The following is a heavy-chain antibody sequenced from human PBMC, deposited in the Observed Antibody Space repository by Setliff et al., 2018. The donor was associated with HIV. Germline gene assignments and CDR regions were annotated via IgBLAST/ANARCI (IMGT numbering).Heavy chain of an antibody. CDR3: AKSREKGNYYNVNFDY. Sequence: GGSLRLSCAASGFTFSSAWMGWVRQAPAKGLEWVANISPDGSATYYVDSVKGRFTISRDNSKNTLYLQMNSLRAEDTAVYYCAKSREKGNYYNVNFDYWGQGALVTVSS. CDR1: GFTFSSAW. V-gene: IGHV3-7*01. J-gene: IGHJ4*02. D-gene: IGHD3-10*01. CDR2: ISPDGSAT.